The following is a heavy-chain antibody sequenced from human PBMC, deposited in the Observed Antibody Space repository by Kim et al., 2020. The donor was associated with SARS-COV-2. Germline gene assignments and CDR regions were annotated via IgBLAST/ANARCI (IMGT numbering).Heavy chain of an antibody. CDR1: GGSISSSSYY. V-gene: IGHV4-39*01. Sequence: SETLSLTCTVSGGSISSSSYYWGWIRQPPGKGLEWIGSIYYSGSTYYNPSLKSRVTISVDTSKNQFSLKLSSVTAADTAVYYCARRRDGYNPGGYFDYWGQGTLVTVSS. CDR3: ARRRDGYNPGGYFDY. D-gene: IGHD5-12*01. J-gene: IGHJ4*02. CDR2: IYYSGST.